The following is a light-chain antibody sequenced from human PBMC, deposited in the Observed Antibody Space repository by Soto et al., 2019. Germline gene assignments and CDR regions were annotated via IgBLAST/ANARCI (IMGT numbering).Light chain of an antibody. CDR2: STN. CDR1: TGAVTSGYY. V-gene: IGLV7-43*01. J-gene: IGLJ1*01. Sequence: QTVVTQEPSLTVSPGGTVTLTCASSTGAVTSGYYPNWFQQKPGQPPRSLIYSTNNRHSWTPARFSGSLLGDKAALTLSGVQHEDDAEYYCLLHYGGAYVFGNGTKVTVL. CDR3: LLHYGGAYV.